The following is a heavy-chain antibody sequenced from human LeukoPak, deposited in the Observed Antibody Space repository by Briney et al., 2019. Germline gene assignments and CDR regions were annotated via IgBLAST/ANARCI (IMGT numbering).Heavy chain of an antibody. CDR1: GGSISSYY. Sequence: SETLSLTCTVSGGSISSYYWSWIRQPPGKGLEWIGYIYYSGSTNYNPSLKSRVTISVDTSKNQFSLKLGSVTAADTAVYYCASSPYYDFWSGYLPPFDYWGQGTLVTVSS. V-gene: IGHV4-59*01. CDR3: ASSPYYDFWSGYLPPFDY. D-gene: IGHD3-3*01. CDR2: IYYSGST. J-gene: IGHJ4*02.